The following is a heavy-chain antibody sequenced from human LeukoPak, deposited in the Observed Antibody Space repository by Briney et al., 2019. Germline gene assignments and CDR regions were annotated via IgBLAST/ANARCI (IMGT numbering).Heavy chain of an antibody. CDR1: GYCLYNQW. CDR3: ARAVAQGNYYYYYMDV. J-gene: IGHJ6*03. Sequence: GESPKIFLCSSGYCLYNQWHGLGRQMPGEGVEWIALISPGDSDTRYSPSFQGQVTISADKSISTAYLQWSRLKASDTAMYYCARAVAQGNYYYYYMDVWAKGTTLTVSS. CDR2: ISPGDSDT. D-gene: IGHD6-19*01. V-gene: IGHV5-51*01.